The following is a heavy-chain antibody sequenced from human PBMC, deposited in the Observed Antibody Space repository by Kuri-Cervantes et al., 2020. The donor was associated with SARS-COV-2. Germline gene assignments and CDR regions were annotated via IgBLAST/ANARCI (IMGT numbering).Heavy chain of an antibody. D-gene: IGHD3-3*01. CDR1: VGSFNNYY. J-gene: IGHJ6*02. CDR3: ARDRREITIFGAIYYGMDV. Sequence: SETLSLTCAVYVGSFNNYYWSWIRQPPGKGLEWIGEINHDGSTNYNPSLKSRVTISVDTSKNQFSLKLSSVTAADTAVYYCARDRREITIFGAIYYGMDVWGQGTTVTVSS. CDR2: INHDGST. V-gene: IGHV4-34*01.